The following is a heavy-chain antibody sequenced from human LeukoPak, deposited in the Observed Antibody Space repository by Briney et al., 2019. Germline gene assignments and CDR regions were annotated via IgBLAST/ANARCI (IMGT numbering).Heavy chain of an antibody. D-gene: IGHD3-3*01. Sequence: SETLSLTCAVYGGSFSGYYWSWIRQPPGKGLEWIGEINHSGSTNYNPSLKSRVTISVDTSKNQFSLKLSSVTAADTAVYYCARSRASYYDFWSGYTNGGYYFAYWGQGTLVTASS. V-gene: IGHV4-34*01. CDR1: GGSFSGYY. J-gene: IGHJ4*02. CDR2: INHSGST. CDR3: ARSRASYYDFWSGYTNGGYYFAY.